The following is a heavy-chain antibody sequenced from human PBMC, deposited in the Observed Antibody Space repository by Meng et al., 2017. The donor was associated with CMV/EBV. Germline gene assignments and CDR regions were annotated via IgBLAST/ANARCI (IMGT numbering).Heavy chain of an antibody. CDR3: ARVPAAKSSLYYYYGMDV. Sequence: ASVKVSCKASGYTFTSYHMHWVRQAPGQGLEWMGIINPSGGSTSYAQKFQGRVTMTRDTSTSTVYMELSSLRSEDTAVYYCARVPAAKSSLYYYYGMDVWGQGTTVTVSS. CDR2: INPSGGST. CDR1: GYTFTSYH. D-gene: IGHD2-2*01. J-gene: IGHJ6*02. V-gene: IGHV1-46*01.